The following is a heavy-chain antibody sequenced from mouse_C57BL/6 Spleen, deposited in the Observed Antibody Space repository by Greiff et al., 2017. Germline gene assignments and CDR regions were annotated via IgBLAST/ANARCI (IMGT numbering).Heavy chain of an antibody. D-gene: IGHD2-3*01. Sequence: QVQLQQSGAELARPGASVKLSCKASGYTFTSYGISWVKQRTGQGLEWIGEIYPRSGNTYYNEKFKGKATLTADKSSSTAYMELRSLTSEDSAVXVCARYDGYLEDYFDYWGQGTTLTVSS. CDR3: ARYDGYLEDYFDY. CDR1: GYTFTSYG. CDR2: IYPRSGNT. V-gene: IGHV1-81*01. J-gene: IGHJ2*01.